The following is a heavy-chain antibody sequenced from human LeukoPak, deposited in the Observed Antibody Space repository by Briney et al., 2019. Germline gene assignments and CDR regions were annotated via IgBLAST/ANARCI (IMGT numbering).Heavy chain of an antibody. Sequence: GGSLRLSCAASGFTFSDYYMSWIRQAPGQGLEWVSYISSSGSTIYYTDSVKGRFTISRDNAKNSLYLQMNSLRAEDTAVYYCARTPPKGDIDTWGQGTLVTVSS. CDR1: GFTFSDYY. V-gene: IGHV3-11*01. CDR3: ARTPPKGDIDT. J-gene: IGHJ5*02. CDR2: ISSSGSTI. D-gene: IGHD2-21*02.